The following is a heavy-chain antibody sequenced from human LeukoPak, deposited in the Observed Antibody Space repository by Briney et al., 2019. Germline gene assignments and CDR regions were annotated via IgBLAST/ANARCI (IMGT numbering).Heavy chain of an antibody. CDR3: ARGVTGDGLDY. CDR1: GYSFTSYY. Sequence: ASVKVSCKASGYSFTSYYMHWVRQAPGQGLEWMGIINPSSGATTYAQKFQGRVTVTRDMSTSALYVELSSLRSEDTALYYCARGVTGDGLDYWGQGTLVTVSS. CDR2: INPSSGAT. V-gene: IGHV1-46*01. J-gene: IGHJ4*02. D-gene: IGHD7-27*01.